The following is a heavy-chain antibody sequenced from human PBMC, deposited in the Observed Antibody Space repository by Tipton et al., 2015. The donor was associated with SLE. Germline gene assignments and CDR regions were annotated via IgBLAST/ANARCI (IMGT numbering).Heavy chain of an antibody. CDR1: GFTFSSYW. V-gene: IGHV3-7*01. Sequence: SLRLSCAASGFTFSSYWMSWVRQAPGKGLEWVANIKQDGSEKYYVDSVKGRFTISRDNAKNSLYLQMNSLRAEDTAVYYCASLVVVVAATSFDAFDIWGQGTMVTVSS. J-gene: IGHJ3*02. CDR3: ASLVVVVAATSFDAFDI. D-gene: IGHD2-15*01. CDR2: IKQDGSEK.